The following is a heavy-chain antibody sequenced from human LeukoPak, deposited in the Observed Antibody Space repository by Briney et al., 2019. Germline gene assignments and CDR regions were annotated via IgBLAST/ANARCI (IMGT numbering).Heavy chain of an antibody. CDR2: IDHSGST. V-gene: IGHV4-34*01. CDR3: ARRNYYDSTGYWNY. D-gene: IGHD3-22*01. Sequence: SETVSLTCVVYGGSFSDYYWTWIRQPPGKGLEWIGEIDHSGSTHYNPSLKSRVTISVDKSKRQFSLRLSSVTAADTAVYYCARRNYYDSTGYWNYWGQGTLVTVSS. J-gene: IGHJ4*02. CDR1: GGSFSDYY.